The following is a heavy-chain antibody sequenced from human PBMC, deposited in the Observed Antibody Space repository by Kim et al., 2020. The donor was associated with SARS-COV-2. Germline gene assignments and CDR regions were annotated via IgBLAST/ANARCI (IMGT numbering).Heavy chain of an antibody. Sequence: KDYAVAVKSRITINPDTSKNQFSLQLNSVTPEDTAVYYCARRGASRTFDYWGQGTLVTVSS. CDR2: K. V-gene: IGHV6-1*01. D-gene: IGHD1-26*01. J-gene: IGHJ4*02. CDR3: ARRGASRTFDY.